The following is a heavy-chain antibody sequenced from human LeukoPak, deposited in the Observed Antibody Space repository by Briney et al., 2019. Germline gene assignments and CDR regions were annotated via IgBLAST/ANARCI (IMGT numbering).Heavy chain of an antibody. CDR3: AKESLLRFYDY. CDR1: GFTFDDYA. J-gene: IGHJ4*02. V-gene: IGHV3-9*01. Sequence: SRSLRLSCAASGFTFDDYAMHWVRQAPGKGLEWVSGISWNSGDIGYADSVKGRFTISRDNAKNSLYLQMNSLRAEDTALYYCAKESLLRFYDYWGQGTLVTVSS. D-gene: IGHD3-3*01. CDR2: ISWNSGDI.